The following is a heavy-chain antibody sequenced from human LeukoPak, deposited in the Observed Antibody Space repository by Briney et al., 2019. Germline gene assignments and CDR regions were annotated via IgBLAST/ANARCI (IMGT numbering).Heavy chain of an antibody. CDR2: ISGSGSST. CDR1: GFTFSSYA. V-gene: IGHV3-23*01. D-gene: IGHD3-16*02. Sequence: GGSLRLSCAASGFTFSSYAMTWVRQALGKGLEWVSGISGSGSSTYYADSVQGRFTISRDNSKNTLYLQMNSLRAEDTAIYSCAKDRNMITFGGVISDWGQGTLVTVSS. CDR3: AKDRNMITFGGVISD. J-gene: IGHJ4*02.